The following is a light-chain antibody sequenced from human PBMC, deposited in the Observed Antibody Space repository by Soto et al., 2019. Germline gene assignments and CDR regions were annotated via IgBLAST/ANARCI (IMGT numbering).Light chain of an antibody. Sequence: IVLTQSPATLSLSPGERATLSCRASQSLSSYLAWYQQKPGQAPRLLIYDASNRATGIPARFSGSGSGTDFTRTISSLEPEDFAVYYCQQRSNWLTFGGGTKVEIK. CDR1: QSLSSY. CDR2: DAS. CDR3: QQRSNWLT. V-gene: IGKV3-11*01. J-gene: IGKJ4*01.